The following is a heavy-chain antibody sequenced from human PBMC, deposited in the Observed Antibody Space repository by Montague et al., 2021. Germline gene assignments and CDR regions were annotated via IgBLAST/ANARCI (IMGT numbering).Heavy chain of an antibody. CDR2: MFYGGAT. CDR1: SGSIFHAH. D-gene: IGHD3-10*01. J-gene: IGHJ5*02. Sequence: SETLSLTCTVSSGSIFHAHWSWVRQPPGKGLEWLGSMFYGGATSNNPSLKSRVTMSIDTSTSQFSLKLSFVTAADTAVYYCAKQDYFVSGTPYKGFDPWGQGILVTVSS. V-gene: IGHV4-59*08. CDR3: AKQDYFVSGTPYKGFDP.